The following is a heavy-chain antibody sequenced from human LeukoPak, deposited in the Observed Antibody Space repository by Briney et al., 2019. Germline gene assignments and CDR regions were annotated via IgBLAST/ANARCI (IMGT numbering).Heavy chain of an antibody. Sequence: GGSLRLSCAASGFIFSSYGMNWVRQAPGKGLEWLSYISSSTSIIYYADSVKGRFTISRDNAKNSLYLEMNSLREEDTAVYYCARNNWGIDYWGRGALVTVSS. CDR2: ISSSTSII. CDR1: GFIFSSYG. D-gene: IGHD7-27*01. CDR3: ARNNWGIDY. V-gene: IGHV3-48*02. J-gene: IGHJ4*02.